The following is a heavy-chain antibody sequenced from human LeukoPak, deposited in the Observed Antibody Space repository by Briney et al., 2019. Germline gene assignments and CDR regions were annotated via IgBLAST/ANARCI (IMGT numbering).Heavy chain of an antibody. CDR1: GYSFTSYW. V-gene: IGHV5-10-1*01. Sequence: GESLKISCKGSGYSFTSYWISWVRQMPGKGLEWMGRIDPSDSYTNYSPSFQGHVTISADKSISTAYLQWSSLKASGTAMYYCASIPQNYYGSGSYFQRADFDYWGQGTLVTVSS. CDR3: ASIPQNYYGSGSYFQRADFDY. J-gene: IGHJ4*02. CDR2: IDPSDSYT. D-gene: IGHD3-10*01.